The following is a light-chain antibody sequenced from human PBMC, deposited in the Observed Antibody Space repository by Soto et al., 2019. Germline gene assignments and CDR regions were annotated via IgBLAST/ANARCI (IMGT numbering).Light chain of an antibody. CDR3: NSYTSSSTPYV. J-gene: IGLJ1*01. CDR1: SSDVGGYNY. CDR2: DVS. Sequence: QSALTQPASVSGSPGQSITISCTGTSSDVGGYNYVSWYQHHPGKAPKLMIYDVSSRPSGVSNRFSGSKSGNTASLTISGLQAEDEADYYCNSYTSSSTPYVFGTGTKVTVL. V-gene: IGLV2-14*03.